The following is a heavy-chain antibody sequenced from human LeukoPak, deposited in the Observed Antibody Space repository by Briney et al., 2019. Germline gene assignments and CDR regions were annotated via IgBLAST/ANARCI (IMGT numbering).Heavy chain of an antibody. CDR1: GYSFNSYG. Sequence: AAVKVSCKASGYSFNSYGISWVRQAPGQGLEWMGWISANNGNKNYAQKLQGRVTMTTDTSTSTAYMELRSLRSDDTAVYYCARDPRIVGTTYFDYWGQGTLVTVSS. V-gene: IGHV1-18*01. J-gene: IGHJ4*02. CDR2: ISANNGNK. D-gene: IGHD1-26*01. CDR3: ARDPRIVGTTYFDY.